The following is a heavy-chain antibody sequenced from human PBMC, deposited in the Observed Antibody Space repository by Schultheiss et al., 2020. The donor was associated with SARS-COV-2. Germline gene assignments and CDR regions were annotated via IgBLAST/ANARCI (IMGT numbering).Heavy chain of an antibody. V-gene: IGHV4-59*08. CDR2: IYHSGST. Sequence: SQTLSLTCTVSGGSISSYYWSWIRQPPGKGLEWIGYIYHSGSTYYNPSLKSRVTISVDTSKNQFSLKLSSVTAADTAVYYCARHGVLPYSSSSTSFDYWGQGTLVTVSS. D-gene: IGHD6-6*01. CDR1: GGSISSYY. J-gene: IGHJ4*02. CDR3: ARHGVLPYSSSSTSFDY.